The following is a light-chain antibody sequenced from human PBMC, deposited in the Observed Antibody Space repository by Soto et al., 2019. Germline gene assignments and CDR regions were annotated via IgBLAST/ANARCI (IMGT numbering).Light chain of an antibody. J-gene: IGLJ1*01. V-gene: IGLV2-23*01. CDR3: CSYVDSTTSYV. CDR2: EGS. Sequence: ALTQPASVSGSPGQSITISCTGTSSDVGSYNLVSWYQQHPGTAPKLMIYEGSKRPSGISNRFSGSKSGNAASLTISGLQAEDEADYYCCSYVDSTTSYVFGTGTKVTVL. CDR1: SSDVGSYNL.